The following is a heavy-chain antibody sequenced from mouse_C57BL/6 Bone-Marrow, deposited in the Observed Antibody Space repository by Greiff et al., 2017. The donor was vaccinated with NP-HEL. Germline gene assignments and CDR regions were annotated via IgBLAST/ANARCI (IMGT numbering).Heavy chain of an antibody. CDR1: GYTFTSYW. J-gene: IGHJ1*03. Sequence: QVQLQQPGAELVKPGASVKMSCKASGYTFTSYWITWVKQRPGQGLEWIGDIYPGSGNTNYNEKFKSKATLTVDTSSSTAYMQLSSLTSEDSAVYYCAFGVGLRTSYWYFEDWGTGTTVTVSS. V-gene: IGHV1-55*01. CDR2: IYPGSGNT. CDR3: AFGVGLRTSYWYFED. D-gene: IGHD2-12*01.